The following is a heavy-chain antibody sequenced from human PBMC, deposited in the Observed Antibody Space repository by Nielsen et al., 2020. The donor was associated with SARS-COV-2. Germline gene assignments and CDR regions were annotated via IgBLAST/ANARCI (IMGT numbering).Heavy chain of an antibody. V-gene: IGHV4-4*08. D-gene: IGHD3-22*01. CDR3: ARAADYYDSSGSIATFFDY. CDR1: GGSISNYY. CDR2: VHASGTT. Sequence: SETLSLTCTVSGGSISNYYWSWIRQPPGKRLEWLGYVHASGTTNYNPSLKSRVTISVDTSKNQFSLKLSSVTAADTAVYYCARAADYYDSSGSIATFFDYWGQGTLVTVSS. J-gene: IGHJ4*02.